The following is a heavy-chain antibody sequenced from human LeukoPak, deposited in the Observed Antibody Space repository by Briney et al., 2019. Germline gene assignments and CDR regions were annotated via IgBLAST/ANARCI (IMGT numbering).Heavy chain of an antibody. D-gene: IGHD1-26*01. Sequence: ASVKVFCKTSGYTFTTYGIDWVRQAPGQGLERMGWISPYNGNTDYEQKFQSRFALTADTSTGTAYMELRSLRSDDTATYYCAIIDLSSGFDYWGQGTLVTVSS. CDR2: ISPYNGNT. CDR1: GYTFTTYG. J-gene: IGHJ4*02. CDR3: AIIDLSSGFDY. V-gene: IGHV1-18*01.